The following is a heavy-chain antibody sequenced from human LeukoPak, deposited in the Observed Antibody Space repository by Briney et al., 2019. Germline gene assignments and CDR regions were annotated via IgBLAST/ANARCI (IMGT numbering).Heavy chain of an antibody. D-gene: IGHD1-20*01. J-gene: IGHJ5*02. Sequence: PGDSLRLSCAPPGFSVSDKYMGSVRQAPGKGLEWVSVIYTAGDTFYPDSVRGRFSISRDTSRNMVNLQMNSLRAEDTAVYYCARDNWNAQKYNWFDPWGQGTLVTVSS. CDR3: ARDNWNAQKYNWFDP. V-gene: IGHV3-53*01. CDR2: IYTAGDT. CDR1: GFSVSDKY.